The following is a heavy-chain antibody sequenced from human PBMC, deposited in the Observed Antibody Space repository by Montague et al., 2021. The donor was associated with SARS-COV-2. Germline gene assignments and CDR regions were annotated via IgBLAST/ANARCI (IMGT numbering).Heavy chain of an antibody. CDR2: IYYYGSG. V-gene: IGHV4-59*08. CDR1: GDSVSRSY. J-gene: IGHJ4*02. D-gene: IGHD3-10*01. Sequence: SETLSLTCTVAGDSVSRSYWNWIRQSPGKGLEWIGNIYYYGSGNYNPSLKSRLSISLDTSKNQLSLTLTSVTAADTATYYCARQITMVREPFDSWGQGTLVLVSS. CDR3: ARQITMVREPFDS.